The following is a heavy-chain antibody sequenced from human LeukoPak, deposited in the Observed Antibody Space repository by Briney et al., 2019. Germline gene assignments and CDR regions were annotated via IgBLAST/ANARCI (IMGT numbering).Heavy chain of an antibody. V-gene: IGHV4-59*12. CDR1: GGSISSYY. J-gene: IGHJ6*03. Sequence: TSETLSLTCTVSGGSISSYYWSWIRQPPGKGLEWIGYIYYSGSTNYNPSLKSRVTISVDTSKNQFSLKLSSVTAADTAVYYCARSPYCSGGSCSGRHYYYYMDVWGKGTTVTVSS. CDR3: ARSPYCSGGSCSGRHYYYYMDV. D-gene: IGHD2-15*01. CDR2: IYYSGST.